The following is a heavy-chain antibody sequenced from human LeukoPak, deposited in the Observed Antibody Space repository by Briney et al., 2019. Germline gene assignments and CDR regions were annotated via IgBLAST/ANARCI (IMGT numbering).Heavy chain of an antibody. V-gene: IGHV1-2*02. CDR3: ARADYDSSGYYWEGGAFDI. CDR2: INPNSGGT. D-gene: IGHD3-22*01. J-gene: IGHJ3*02. Sequence: ASVKVSCKASGYTFTGYYMHWVRQAPGQGLEWMGWINPNSGGTNYAQKFQGRVTMTRDTSISTAYMELSRLRSDDTAVYYCARADYDSSGYYWEGGAFDIWGQGTMVTVSS. CDR1: GYTFTGYY.